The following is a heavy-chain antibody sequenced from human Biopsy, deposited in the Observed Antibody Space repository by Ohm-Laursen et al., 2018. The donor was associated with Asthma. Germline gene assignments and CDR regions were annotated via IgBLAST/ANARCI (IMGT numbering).Heavy chain of an antibody. D-gene: IGHD4-17*01. CDR3: ARTTYGDDGFDP. Sequence: TLSLTCPVSGGSINIGDYYWGWIRQLPVKGLEWIGYIYYSGSTYYNPSLKSRVSISLDTSKNQFSLSLTSVTAADTAVYYCARTTYGDDGFDPWGQGTLVTVSS. CDR2: IYYSGST. CDR1: GGSINIGDYY. V-gene: IGHV4-31*03. J-gene: IGHJ5*02.